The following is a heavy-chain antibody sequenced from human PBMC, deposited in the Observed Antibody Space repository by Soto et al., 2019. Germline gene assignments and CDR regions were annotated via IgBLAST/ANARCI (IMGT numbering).Heavy chain of an antibody. V-gene: IGHV3-30-3*01. D-gene: IGHD2-2*01. Sequence: LRLSCAASGFTFSSYAMHWVRQAPGKGLEWVAVISYDGSNKYYADSVKGRFTISRDNSKNTLYLQMNSLRAEDTAVYYCARGIVPAAYYYGMDVWGQGTTVTVSS. CDR1: GFTFSSYA. J-gene: IGHJ6*02. CDR2: ISYDGSNK. CDR3: ARGIVPAAYYYGMDV.